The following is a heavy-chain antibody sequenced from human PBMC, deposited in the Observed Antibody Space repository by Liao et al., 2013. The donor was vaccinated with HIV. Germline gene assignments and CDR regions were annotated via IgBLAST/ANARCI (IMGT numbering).Heavy chain of an antibody. J-gene: IGHJ5*02. CDR3: ALILGTAVAGPT. Sequence: QVQLQQWGAGLLKPSETLSLTCAVYGGSFSGYYWSWIRQPPGKGLEWIGEINHSGSTNYNPSLKSRVTISVDTSKNQFSLKLSSVTAADTAVYYCALILGTAVAGPTWGQGTLVTVSS. V-gene: IGHV4-34*01. D-gene: IGHD6-19*01. CDR2: INHSGST. CDR1: GGSFSGYY.